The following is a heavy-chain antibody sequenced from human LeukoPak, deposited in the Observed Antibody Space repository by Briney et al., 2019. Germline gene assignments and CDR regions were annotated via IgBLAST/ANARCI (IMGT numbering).Heavy chain of an antibody. D-gene: IGHD3-10*01. CDR3: ARDSPSMVRGVRGGWFDP. CDR1: GGSITSGSYY. Sequence: SETLSLTCTVSGGSITSGSYYWGWICQPPGKGLEWIGYIYYSGSTNYNPSLKSRVTISVDTSKNQFSLKLSSVTAADTAVYYCARDSPSMVRGVRGGWFDPWGQGTLVTVSS. V-gene: IGHV4-61*01. J-gene: IGHJ5*02. CDR2: IYYSGST.